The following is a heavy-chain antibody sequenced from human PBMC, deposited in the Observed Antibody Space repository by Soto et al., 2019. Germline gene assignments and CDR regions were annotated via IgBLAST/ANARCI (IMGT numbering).Heavy chain of an antibody. V-gene: IGHV4-31*03. CDR1: GGSISSGGYY. J-gene: IGHJ6*02. CDR3: ARDVGDILTLPHYGMDV. Sequence: SETLSLTCTVSGGSISSGGYYWSWIRQHPGKGLEWIGYIYYSGSTYYNPSLKSRVTISVDTSKNQFSLKLSSVTAADTAVYYCARDVGDILTLPHYGMDVWGQGTTVTVSS. D-gene: IGHD3-9*01. CDR2: IYYSGST.